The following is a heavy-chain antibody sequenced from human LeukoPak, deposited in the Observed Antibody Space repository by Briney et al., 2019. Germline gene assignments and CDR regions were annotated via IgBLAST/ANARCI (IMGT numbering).Heavy chain of an antibody. CDR1: GFTFDDYA. CDR2: ISWNSGRI. CDR3: AKDFYRLGEFDAFAN. D-gene: IGHD3-16*01. J-gene: IGHJ3*02. Sequence: PGGSLRLSCAASGFTFDDYAMHWVRQAPGKGLEWVSGISWNSGRIGYADSVKGRFTISRDNAKNSLYLQMNSLRVEDTALYYCAKDFYRLGEFDAFANWGQGTMVTVSS. V-gene: IGHV3-9*01.